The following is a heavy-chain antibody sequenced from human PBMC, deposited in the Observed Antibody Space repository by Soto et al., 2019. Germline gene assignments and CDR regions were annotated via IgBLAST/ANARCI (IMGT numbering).Heavy chain of an antibody. CDR3: ARGQVVEMATIPWSYYYSMDI. CDR2: MNPNSGNT. CDR1: GYTFNNYD. J-gene: IGHJ6*02. Sequence: GASVKVSCKASGYTFNNYDIHWVRQAPGHGLEWMGWMNPNSGNTGYAQNFRGRVTMTQNTAIGTAYMELSSLRSDDTATYYCARGQVVEMATIPWSYYYSMDIWGQGTTVTVSS. V-gene: IGHV1-8*02. D-gene: IGHD5-12*01.